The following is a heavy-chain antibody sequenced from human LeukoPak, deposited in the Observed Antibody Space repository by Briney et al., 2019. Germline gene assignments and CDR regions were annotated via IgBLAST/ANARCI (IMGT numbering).Heavy chain of an antibody. Sequence: GGSLRLSCTASGFTFGDYAMSWFRQAPGKGLEWVGFIRSKAYGGTTEYAASVKGRFTISRDDSKSIAYLQMNSLKTEDTAVYYCANRLAASAFDIWGQGTMVTVSS. CDR1: GFTFGDYA. D-gene: IGHD6-19*01. CDR2: IRSKAYGGTT. V-gene: IGHV3-49*03. CDR3: ANRLAASAFDI. J-gene: IGHJ3*02.